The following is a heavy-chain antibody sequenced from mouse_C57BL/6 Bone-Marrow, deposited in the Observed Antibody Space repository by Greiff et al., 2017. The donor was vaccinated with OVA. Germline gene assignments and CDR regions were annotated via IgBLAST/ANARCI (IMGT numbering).Heavy chain of an antibody. D-gene: IGHD1-1*01. CDR3: ARGLITTADY. CDR1: GYSFTGYF. CDR2: INPYNGDT. V-gene: IGHV1-20*01. J-gene: IGHJ2*01. Sequence: VQLKESGPELVKPGDSVKISCKASGYSFTGYFMNWVMQSHGKSLEWIGRINPYNGDTFYNQKFKGKATLTVDKSSSTAHMELRSLTSEDSAVYYCARGLITTADYWGQGTTLTVSS.